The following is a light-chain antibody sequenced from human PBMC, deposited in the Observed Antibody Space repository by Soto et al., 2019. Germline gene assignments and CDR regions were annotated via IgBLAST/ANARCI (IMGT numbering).Light chain of an antibody. V-gene: IGKV3-15*01. CDR2: DTS. Sequence: EIVMTQSPATLSVSPGERATLSCRASQSFSSNLAWYQQKPGQAPRLLIYDTSTRDTGVPARFSGSGSGTEFTLTISIRQSEDFEVYYCQQYKDWPLTFGGGTKVEIK. CDR1: QSFSSN. CDR3: QQYKDWPLT. J-gene: IGKJ4*01.